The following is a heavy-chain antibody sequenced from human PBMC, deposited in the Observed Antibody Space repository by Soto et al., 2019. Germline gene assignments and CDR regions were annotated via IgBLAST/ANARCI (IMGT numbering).Heavy chain of an antibody. Sequence: QVQLQQWGAGLLKPSETPSLTCAVYGGFVSSGSYYWSWIRQPPGKGLEWIGEMSHSGGTHFNPSLKIRVTISVDTSKNQFSLKMSSVTAADTALYYCARAERGTATTVVDAFDIWGPGTMVTVSS. J-gene: IGHJ3*02. CDR1: GGFVSSGSYY. V-gene: IGHV4-34*01. D-gene: IGHD1-1*01. CDR3: ARAERGTATTVVDAFDI. CDR2: MSHSGGT.